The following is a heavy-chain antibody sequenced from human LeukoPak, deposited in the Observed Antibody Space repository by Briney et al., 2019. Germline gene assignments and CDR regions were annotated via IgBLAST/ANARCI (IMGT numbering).Heavy chain of an antibody. D-gene: IGHD2-15*01. CDR2: ISSSSSTI. CDR3: ARDSPCCSGGSCYCDAFDI. J-gene: IGHJ3*02. Sequence: GGSLRLSCAASGFTFSGYSMNWVRRAPGTGLEWVSYISSSSSTIYYADSVKGRFTISRDNAKNSLFLQMNSLRAEDTAVYYCARDSPCCSGGSCYCDAFDIWGQGTMVTVSS. V-gene: IGHV3-48*04. CDR1: GFTFSGYS.